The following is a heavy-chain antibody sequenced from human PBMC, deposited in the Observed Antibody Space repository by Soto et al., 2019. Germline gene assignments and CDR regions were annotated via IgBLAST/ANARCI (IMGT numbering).Heavy chain of an antibody. CDR2: IFHTGTT. Sequence: QVQLQESGPGLVKPSETLSLTCTVSGGSITNYYYSRIRQPPGKGLEWIGYIFHTGTTSYNPSLKSRVTLSVDTSQSQFSLKLNSVTAADTAVYYCTTEAYDNSGSLAFDIWGPGTLVTVS. V-gene: IGHV4-59*08. CDR1: GGSITNYY. D-gene: IGHD3-22*01. CDR3: TTEAYDNSGSLAFDI. J-gene: IGHJ3*02.